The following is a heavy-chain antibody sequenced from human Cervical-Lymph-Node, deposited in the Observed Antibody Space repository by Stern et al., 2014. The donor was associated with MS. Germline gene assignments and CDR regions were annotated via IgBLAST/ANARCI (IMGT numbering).Heavy chain of an antibody. CDR2: ISAYNGDR. V-gene: IGHV1-18*01. D-gene: IGHD3-16*01. J-gene: IGHJ4*02. CDR3: ARGLLGDYVFMY. CDR1: GYTFTTYG. Sequence: QVQLGQSGGEVKQPGASVRVSCKASGYTFTTYGISWVRQAPGQGLEWMGWISAYNGDRKYAQKFEGRVTMTTDTSTSTAYMELRSLRSDDTAIYYCARGLLGDYVFMYWGQGTLVTVSS.